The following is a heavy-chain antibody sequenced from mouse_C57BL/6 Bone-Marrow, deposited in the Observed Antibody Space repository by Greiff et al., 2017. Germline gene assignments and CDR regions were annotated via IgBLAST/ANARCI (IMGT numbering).Heavy chain of an antibody. V-gene: IGHV1-55*01. Sequence: QVQLQQPGAELVKPGASVKMSCKASGYTFTSYWITWVKQRPGQGLEWIGDIYPGSGSTNYNEKFKSKDTLTVDTSSSTAYMQLSSLTSEDSAVYYCARSNYGSSLFAYWGQGTLVTVSA. D-gene: IGHD1-1*01. CDR1: GYTFTSYW. CDR2: IYPGSGST. CDR3: ARSNYGSSLFAY. J-gene: IGHJ3*01.